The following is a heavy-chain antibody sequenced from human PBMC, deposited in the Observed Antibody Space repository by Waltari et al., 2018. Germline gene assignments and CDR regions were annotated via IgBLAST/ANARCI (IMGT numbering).Heavy chain of an antibody. V-gene: IGHV1-18*01. Sequence: QVQLVQSGGEVKKPGASVKVSCTASGYSITNYAISWVRQAPGQGLEWMGWIRADTGNTIYAQNLQGRVTLTADTSSSTAYMELRSLRSDDTAVYYCARPSLGQYYFYGMEVWGQGTTVTVSS. CDR3: ARPSLGQYYFYGMEV. CDR2: IRADTGNT. CDR1: GYSITNYA. D-gene: IGHD1-26*01. J-gene: IGHJ6*02.